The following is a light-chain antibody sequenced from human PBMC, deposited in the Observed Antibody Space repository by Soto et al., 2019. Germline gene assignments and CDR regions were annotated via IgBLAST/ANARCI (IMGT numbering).Light chain of an antibody. CDR2: CAS. Sequence: EIGLTQSPGTLSLSPGERATLSCMASQTVGNNYLDWYQQKPGQAPRLLIYCASSRATVIPDRFSGSGSGTDFALTISRLEPEDFAVYYCRQSATSPQTFGQGTKVEIK. CDR1: QTVGNNY. CDR3: RQSATSPQT. J-gene: IGKJ1*01. V-gene: IGKV3-20*01.